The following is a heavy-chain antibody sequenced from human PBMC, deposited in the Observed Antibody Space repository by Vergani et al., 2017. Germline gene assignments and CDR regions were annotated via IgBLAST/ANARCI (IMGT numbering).Heavy chain of an antibody. Sequence: EVQLVESGGGLVQPGRSLRLSCTASGFTFGDYAMSWFRQAPGKGLEWVGCIRSKAYGGKTEYAASVKCRFTISRDDAKSIAYLQINSLKTEDTAVYYCTREPPPPVLGLTFDYWGQGTLVTVSS. CDR1: GFTFGDYA. J-gene: IGHJ4*02. CDR3: TREPPPPVLGLTFDY. V-gene: IGHV3-49*03. CDR2: IRSKAYGGKT.